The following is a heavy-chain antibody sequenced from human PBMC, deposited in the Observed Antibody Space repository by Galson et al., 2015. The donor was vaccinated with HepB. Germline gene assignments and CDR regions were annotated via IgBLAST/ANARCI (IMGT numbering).Heavy chain of an antibody. CDR3: ARNVYYDTSGYYYKPGWVDP. CDR1: GDSVSSNSAA. CDR2: TYYMSTWYY. Sequence: CAISGDSVSSNSAAWNWIRQSPSRGLEWLGRTYYMSTWYYDYAVSVRSRITINPDISRNQFSLQLYSVTPEDTAVYYCARNVYYDTSGYYYKPGWVDPWGQGTLVTVSS. V-gene: IGHV6-1*01. J-gene: IGHJ5*02. D-gene: IGHD3-22*01.